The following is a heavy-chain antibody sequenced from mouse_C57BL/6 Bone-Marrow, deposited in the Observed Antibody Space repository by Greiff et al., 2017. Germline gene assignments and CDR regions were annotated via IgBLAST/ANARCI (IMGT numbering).Heavy chain of an antibody. CDR2: ISNLAYSI. J-gene: IGHJ2*01. CDR1: GFTFSDYG. V-gene: IGHV5-15*01. Sequence: EVKVVESGGGLVQPGGSLKLSCAASGFTFSDYGMAWVRQAPRQGPEWVAFISNLAYSIYYADTVTGRFTISRENAKNTLYLELSSLRTEDTAMYYCARLRRGNFDYWGQGTTLTVSS. CDR3: ARLRRGNFDY.